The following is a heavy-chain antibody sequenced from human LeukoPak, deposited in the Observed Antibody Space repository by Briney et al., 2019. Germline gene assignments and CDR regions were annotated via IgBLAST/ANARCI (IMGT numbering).Heavy chain of an antibody. D-gene: IGHD2-15*01. V-gene: IGHV3-13*01. CDR2: INSAGDT. CDR1: GFTFSSYD. CDR3: VRASSGFDY. J-gene: IGHJ4*02. Sequence: GGSLRLSCAASGFTFSSYDMHWVRQVPGKGLEWASAINSAGDTYYPASVKGRFTISREDAKNSLYLQMNSLRAGDTAVYYCVRASSGFDYWGQGALVTVSS.